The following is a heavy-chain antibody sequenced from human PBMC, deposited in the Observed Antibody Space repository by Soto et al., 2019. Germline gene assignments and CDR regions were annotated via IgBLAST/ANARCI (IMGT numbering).Heavy chain of an antibody. CDR3: AKDVRRYCSGGSCPTWFDP. Sequence: PGGSLILSCAASGFTFSSYSMSWVRQAPGKGLEWVSAISGSGGSTYYADSVKGRFTISRDNSKNTLYLQMNSLRAEDTAVYYCAKDVRRYCSGGSCPTWFDPWGQGTLVTVSS. CDR2: ISGSGGST. CDR1: GFTFSSYS. J-gene: IGHJ5*02. V-gene: IGHV3-23*01. D-gene: IGHD2-15*01.